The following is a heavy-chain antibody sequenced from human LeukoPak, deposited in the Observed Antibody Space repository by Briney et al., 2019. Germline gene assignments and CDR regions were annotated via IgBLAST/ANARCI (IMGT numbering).Heavy chain of an antibody. J-gene: IGHJ4*02. D-gene: IGHD3-22*01. CDR3: AHSPLTVPHYYDSSGYYTPFDY. V-gene: IGHV2-5*01. CDR1: GYSLSTSGVA. CDR2: IYCTDDK. Sequence: SGPTLANPTQTLTLTCTFSGYSLSTSGVAVGWVRQPPGKALEWLALIYCTDDKRYSPSLKSRLTITKDTSKTQVVLTMTNMDTVDTASYYCAHSPLTVPHYYDSSGYYTPFDYWGQGTLVTVSS.